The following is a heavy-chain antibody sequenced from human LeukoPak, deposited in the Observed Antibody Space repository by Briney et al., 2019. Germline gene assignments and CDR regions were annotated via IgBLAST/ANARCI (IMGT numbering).Heavy chain of an antibody. Sequence: GGSLRLSCAASAFTFNSYVMSWVRQAPGKGLEWVSAVSGSGGSTYYADSVKGRFTISRDNSKNTLFLQMNSLRAEDTAVYYCAKDRSLDGGNSNGYFDSWGQGTLVTVSS. J-gene: IGHJ4*02. CDR3: AKDRSLDGGNSNGYFDS. V-gene: IGHV3-23*01. CDR2: VSGSGGST. CDR1: AFTFNSYV. D-gene: IGHD4-23*01.